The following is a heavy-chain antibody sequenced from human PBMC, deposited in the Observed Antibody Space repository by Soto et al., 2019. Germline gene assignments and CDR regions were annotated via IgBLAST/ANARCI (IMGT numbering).Heavy chain of an antibody. J-gene: IGHJ5*01. D-gene: IGHD2-2*01. CDR2: INPNSGGT. Sequence: ASVKVSCKASGYTFTGYYMHWVRQAPGQGLEWMGWINPNSGGTNYAQKFQGWVTMTRDTSISTAYMELSRLRSDDTAVYYCARGIPAAMTWFDSWGKGSLVTVSS. CDR3: ARGIPAAMTWFDS. V-gene: IGHV1-2*04. CDR1: GYTFTGYY.